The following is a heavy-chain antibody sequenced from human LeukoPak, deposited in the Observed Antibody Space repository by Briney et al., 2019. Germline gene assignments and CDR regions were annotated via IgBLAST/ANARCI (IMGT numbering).Heavy chain of an antibody. Sequence: ASVKVSCKASGYTFTSYDINWVRQATGQGLEWMGWMNPNSGNTGYAQKFQGRVTITRNTSISTAYMELSSLRSEDTAVHYCASAGVATDPQFDYWGQGTLVTVSS. D-gene: IGHD1-26*01. CDR3: ASAGVATDPQFDY. J-gene: IGHJ4*02. CDR1: GYTFTSYD. V-gene: IGHV1-8*03. CDR2: MNPNSGNT.